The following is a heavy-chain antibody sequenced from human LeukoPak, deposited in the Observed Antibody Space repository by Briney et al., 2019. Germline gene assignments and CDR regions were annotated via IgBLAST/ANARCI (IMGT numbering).Heavy chain of an antibody. CDR1: GFTFSSYG. CDR3: AKDQRGTYSRYLDF. CDR2: IRYDGTNQ. V-gene: IGHV3-30*02. D-gene: IGHD1-26*01. J-gene: IGHJ4*02. Sequence: PGGSLRLSCEASGFTFSSYGIHWVRQAPGKGLEWVAFIRYDGTNQYYSDSVKGRFIISRNKAKNTVYLQLHGLRPEDTALYYCAKDQRGTYSRYLDFWGQGTLVTVSS.